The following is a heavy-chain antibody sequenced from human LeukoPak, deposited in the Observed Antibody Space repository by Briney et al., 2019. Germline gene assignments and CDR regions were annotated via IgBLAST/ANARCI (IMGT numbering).Heavy chain of an antibody. J-gene: IGHJ4*02. D-gene: IGHD3-3*01. CDR1: GFTFSSYG. CDR3: AKDSTPPYYDFWSGYYPLDY. CDR2: ISYDGSNK. V-gene: IGHV3-30*18. Sequence: GGSLRLSCAASGFTFSSYGMHWVRQAPGKGLEWVAVISYDGSNKYYADSVKGRFTISRDNSKNTLYLQMNSLRAEDTAVYYCAKDSTPPYYDFWSGYYPLDYWGQGTLVTVSS.